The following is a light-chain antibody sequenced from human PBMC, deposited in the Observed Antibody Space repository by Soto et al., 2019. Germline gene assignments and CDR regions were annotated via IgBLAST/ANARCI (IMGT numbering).Light chain of an antibody. CDR3: SSYTSSSTLV. J-gene: IGLJ2*01. V-gene: IGLV2-14*01. Sequence: QSALTQPASVSGSPGQSITISCTGTSSDVGGYNYVSWYQQHPGKAPKLMIYDVSNRPSGVSNRFSGSKSGNTASLTISGLQAEDEAAYYCSSYTSSSTLVFGGVTKVTVL. CDR2: DVS. CDR1: SSDVGGYNY.